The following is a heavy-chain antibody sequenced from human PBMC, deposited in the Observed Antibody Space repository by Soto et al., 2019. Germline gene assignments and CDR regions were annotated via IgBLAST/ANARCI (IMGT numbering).Heavy chain of an antibody. V-gene: IGHV3-23*01. CDR3: ARDREPDGIWTFDS. CDR2: SYSTGGT. D-gene: IGHD3-9*01. CDR1: GFTLAKYT. J-gene: IGHJ4*02. Sequence: PGGSLRLSCAASGFTLAKYTMGWVRQAPGKGLEWVAESYSTGGTEYADSVKGRFSISRDNSKNMLFLQMNSLRVEDTALYYCARDREPDGIWTFDSWGQGTLVTVPQ.